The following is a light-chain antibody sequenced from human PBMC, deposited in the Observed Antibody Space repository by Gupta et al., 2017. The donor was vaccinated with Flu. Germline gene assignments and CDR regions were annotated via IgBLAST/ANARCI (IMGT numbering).Light chain of an antibody. J-gene: IGKJ5*01. CDR1: QSVSSY. V-gene: IGKV3-11*01. Sequence: IALTQSPATLSFSPGQRATLPCRASQSVSSYLAWYQQKPGQAPRLLIYDASNRATGIPARFSGSGSGTDFTLTISSLEPEDFAVYYCQQRSNWPITFGQGTRLEIK. CDR3: QQRSNWPIT. CDR2: DAS.